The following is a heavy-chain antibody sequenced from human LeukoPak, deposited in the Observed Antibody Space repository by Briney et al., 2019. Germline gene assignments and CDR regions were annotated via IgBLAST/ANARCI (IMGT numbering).Heavy chain of an antibody. D-gene: IGHD6-19*01. J-gene: IGHJ4*02. V-gene: IGHV1-58*02. CDR1: GFTFTSSA. CDR3: VAETDSSGWYGGGDY. Sequence: SVNVSCKASGFTFTSSAMQGVRQARGQRLEWIGWIVVGRGNTNYAQKFQERVTITRDISPSTGYMELSSLRSQDPAGSYCVAETDSSGWYGGGDYWGRGTLVTVSS. CDR2: IVVGRGNT.